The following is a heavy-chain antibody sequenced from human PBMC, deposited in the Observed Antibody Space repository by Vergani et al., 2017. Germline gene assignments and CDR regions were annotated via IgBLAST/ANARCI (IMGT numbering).Heavy chain of an antibody. V-gene: IGHV3-21*01. D-gene: IGHD4-17*01. CDR2: ISSSSSYR. CDR3: ARDPYGDYYFDY. CDR1: GFTFISYS. Sequence: VQLVESGGGLVKPGGSLRLSCAASGFTFISYSLTWVRQAPGKGLEWVSSISSSSSYRYYADSVKGRFTISRDNAKNSLYLQMNSLRAEGTAVYYCARDPYGDYYFDYWGQGTLVTVSS. J-gene: IGHJ4*02.